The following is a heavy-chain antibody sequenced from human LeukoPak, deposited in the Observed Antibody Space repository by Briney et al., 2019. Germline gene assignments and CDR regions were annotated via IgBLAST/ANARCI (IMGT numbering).Heavy chain of an antibody. V-gene: IGHV3-30*04. CDR2: ISYDGSNE. CDR1: GFTFSSYV. Sequence: GGSLRLSCAASGFTFSSYVMHWVRQAPGKGLEWVAIISYDGSNEYYADSVKGRFTISRDNSKNTLCLQMNSLRAADTAVYYCAKATGYLLWGQGTLVIVSS. D-gene: IGHD1-14*01. CDR3: AKATGYLL. J-gene: IGHJ4*02.